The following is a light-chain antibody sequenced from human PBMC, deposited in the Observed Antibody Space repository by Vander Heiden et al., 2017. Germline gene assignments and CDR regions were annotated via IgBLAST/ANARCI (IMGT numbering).Light chain of an antibody. V-gene: IGKV3-20*01. CDR3: QQEGSSVKT. CDR2: GAS. Sequence: EIVLTQSPGTLSLSPGERATFSCRASQSVSSNYVAWYQQKPGQAPRLLIYGASTRATGIPDRFSGSGSGTDFTLTISRLEPEDFAVYFCQQEGSSVKTFGQGTKLEIK. CDR1: QSVSSNY. J-gene: IGKJ2*01.